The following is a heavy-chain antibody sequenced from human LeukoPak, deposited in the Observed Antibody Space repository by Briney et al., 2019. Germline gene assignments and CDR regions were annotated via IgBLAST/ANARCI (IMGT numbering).Heavy chain of an antibody. CDR3: AKDEDAYCGGDCYSGY. CDR2: ISGSGGST. V-gene: IGHV3-23*01. CDR1: GFTFSSYA. D-gene: IGHD2-21*02. Sequence: PGGSLRLSCAASGFTFSSYAMSWVRQAPGKGLEWVSAISGSGGSTYYADSVKGRFTISRDNSKNTLYLQMKSLRAEDTAVYYCAKDEDAYCGGDCYSGYWGQGTLVTVSS. J-gene: IGHJ4*02.